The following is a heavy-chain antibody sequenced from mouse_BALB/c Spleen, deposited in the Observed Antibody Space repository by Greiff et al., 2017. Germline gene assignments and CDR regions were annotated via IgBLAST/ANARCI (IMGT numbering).Heavy chain of an antibody. CDR2: IYPGSGST. CDR1: GYTFTDYV. V-gene: IGHV1-77*01. CDR3: ARGRYFDV. J-gene: IGHJ1*01. Sequence: VQLKESGPELVKPGASVKMSCKASGYTFTDYVISWVKQRTGQGLEWIGEIYPGSGSTYYNEKFKGKATLTADKSSNTAYMQLSSLTSEDSAVYFCARGRYFDVWGAGTTVTVSS.